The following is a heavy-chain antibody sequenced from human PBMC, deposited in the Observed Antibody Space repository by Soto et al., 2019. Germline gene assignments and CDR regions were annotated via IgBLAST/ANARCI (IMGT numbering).Heavy chain of an antibody. CDR1: GFTFSSYS. J-gene: IGHJ4*02. V-gene: IGHV3-21*01. CDR2: ISSSSSYI. Sequence: PGGSLRLSCAASGFTFSSYSMNWVRQAPGKGLEWVSSISSSSSYIYYADSVKGRFTISRDNAKNSLYLQMNSLRAEDTAVYYCARDRVHPWIAAAGTHFDYWGQGTLVTVSS. CDR3: ARDRVHPWIAAAGTHFDY. D-gene: IGHD6-13*01.